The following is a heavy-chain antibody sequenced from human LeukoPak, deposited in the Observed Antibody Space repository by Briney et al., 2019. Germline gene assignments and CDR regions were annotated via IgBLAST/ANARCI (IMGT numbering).Heavy chain of an antibody. V-gene: IGHV3-30*02. J-gene: IGHJ6*03. CDR3: AKDAYYYDKWGYYYYMDV. Sequence: GSLRLSCAASGFTFSSYGTHWVRQAPGNGLEWVAFIRYDGSNKYYADSVKGRFTISRDNSKNTLYLQMNSLRAEDTAVYYCAKDAYYYDKWGYYYYMDVWDKGTTVTVSS. CDR2: IRYDGSNK. D-gene: IGHD3-22*01. CDR1: GFTFSSYG.